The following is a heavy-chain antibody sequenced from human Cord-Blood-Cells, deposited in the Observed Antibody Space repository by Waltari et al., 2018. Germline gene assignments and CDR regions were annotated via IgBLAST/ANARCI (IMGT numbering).Heavy chain of an antibody. V-gene: IGHV1-8*01. CDR3: ASLMAAAGNY. CDR1: GYTFTSYD. CDR2: MNPNRGNT. D-gene: IGHD6-13*01. J-gene: IGHJ4*02. Sequence: QVQLVQSGAEVKKPGASVKVSCKASGYTFTSYDINWVRQATGQGLEWMGGMNPNRGNTGYAQKYQGRVTMTRNTSISTAYMELSSLRSEDTAVYYCASLMAAAGNYWGQGTLVTVSS.